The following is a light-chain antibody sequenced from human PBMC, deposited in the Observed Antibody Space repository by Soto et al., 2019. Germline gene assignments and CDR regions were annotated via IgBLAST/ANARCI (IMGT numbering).Light chain of an antibody. Sequence: EIVMTQSPATLSESPGERATLSCRASQSVSSNLAWYQQKPGQAPRLLIYGASTRATGIPARFGGSGSGTDFTLTISSLQSEDFAVYYCQQYNLWPQTFGQGTNVEIK. CDR3: QQYNLWPQT. V-gene: IGKV3-15*01. CDR1: QSVSSN. J-gene: IGKJ1*01. CDR2: GAS.